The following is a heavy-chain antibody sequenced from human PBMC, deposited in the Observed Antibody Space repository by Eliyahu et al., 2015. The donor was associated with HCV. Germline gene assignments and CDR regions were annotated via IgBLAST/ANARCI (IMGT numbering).Heavy chain of an antibody. D-gene: IGHD6-6*01. CDR2: ISWNSGII. CDR3: AKESPKFDYSSSFDC. Sequence: EVHLVESGGGLVQPGRSLXXSRAASGXTFDDYAMHWVRQAPGKGLEWVSGISWNSGIIAYADSVKGRFTISRDKAKNSLYLQMNSLRAEDTALYYCAKESPKFDYSSSFDCWGQGTLVTVSS. CDR1: GXTFDDYA. J-gene: IGHJ4*02. V-gene: IGHV3-9*01.